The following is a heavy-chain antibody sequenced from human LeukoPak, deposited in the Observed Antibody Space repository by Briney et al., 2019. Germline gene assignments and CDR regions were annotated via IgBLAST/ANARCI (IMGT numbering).Heavy chain of an antibody. CDR1: GFTFRGNG. Sequence: GRSLRLSCAASGFTFRGNGMHWVRQAPGKGLEWVAIIWYDGSNRYYADSVKGRFTISRDNSKNTLFLQMNSLTAEDTAVYYCARDQGTSVTAMVGGHFDYWGRGTLVTVSS. D-gene: IGHD4-17*01. CDR2: IWYDGSNR. V-gene: IGHV3-33*01. CDR3: ARDQGTSVTAMVGGHFDY. J-gene: IGHJ4*02.